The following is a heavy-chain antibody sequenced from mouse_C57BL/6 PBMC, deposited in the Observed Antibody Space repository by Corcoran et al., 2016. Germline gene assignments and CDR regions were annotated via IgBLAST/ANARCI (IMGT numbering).Heavy chain of an antibody. D-gene: IGHD1-1*01. CDR3: AKTTVVVDWYFDV. V-gene: IGHV9-3*01. Sequence: QIQLVQSGPELKKPGETVKISCKASGYTFTTYGMRWVKQAPGKGLKWMGWINTYSGVPTYADDFKGRFAFSLETSASTAYLQINNLKNEDTATYFCAKTTVVVDWYFDVWGTGTTVTVSS. J-gene: IGHJ1*03. CDR1: GYTFTTYG. CDR2: INTYSGVP.